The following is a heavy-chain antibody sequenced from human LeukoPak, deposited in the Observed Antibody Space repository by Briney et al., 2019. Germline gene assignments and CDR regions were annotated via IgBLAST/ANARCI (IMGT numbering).Heavy chain of an antibody. J-gene: IGHJ3*02. CDR1: GFTFSNYR. D-gene: IGHD3-22*01. V-gene: IGHV3-74*01. Sequence: PGGSLRLSCAASGFTFSNYRMHWVRQAPGKGLVWVSRINNDGSSTNYADSVKGRFTISRDNAKNTLYLQMNSLRAEDTAVYYCARETYYYNISARAFDIWGQGTMVTVSS. CDR2: INNDGSST. CDR3: ARETYYYNISARAFDI.